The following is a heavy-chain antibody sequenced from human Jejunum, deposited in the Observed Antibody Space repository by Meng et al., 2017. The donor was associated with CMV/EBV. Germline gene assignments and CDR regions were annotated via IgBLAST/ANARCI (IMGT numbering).Heavy chain of an antibody. Sequence: QVQLVESGGGVVQPGGSLTLSLAASGFPFTTSCMHWVRQAPGKVLQWVAFVDSDCNNDFYTYSVKCRFTISRDNSKNTVFLQMDSLRPEDSAIYYCAKDIDYWGRGTLVTVSS. CDR2: VDSDCNND. CDR1: GFPFTTSC. J-gene: IGHJ4*02. V-gene: IGHV3-30*02. CDR3: AKDIDY.